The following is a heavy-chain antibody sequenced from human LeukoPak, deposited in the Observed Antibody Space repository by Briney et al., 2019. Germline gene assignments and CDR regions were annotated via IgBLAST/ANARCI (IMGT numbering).Heavy chain of an antibody. CDR2: ISNNGGYT. CDR1: GFTFSSSA. J-gene: IGHJ6*02. Sequence: PGGSLRLSCAASGFTFSSSAMSWVRQAPGKGLEWVSAISNNGGYTYYADSVQGRFTIPRDNSKSTLCLQMNSLRAEDTAVYYCARDPYSVTNYGMDVWGQGTTVTVSS. D-gene: IGHD4-11*01. V-gene: IGHV3-23*01. CDR3: ARDPYSVTNYGMDV.